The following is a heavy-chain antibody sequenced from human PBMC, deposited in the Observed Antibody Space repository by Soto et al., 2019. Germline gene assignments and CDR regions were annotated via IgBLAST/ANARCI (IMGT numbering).Heavy chain of an antibody. CDR2: IIPIFGTA. J-gene: IGHJ6*02. Sequence: SVKVSCKASGGTFSSYAISWVRQAPGQGLEWMRGIIPIFGTANYAQKFQGRVTITADESTSTAYMELSSLRSEDTAAYYCARVTIVVVPAAISRHNPVHYYYGMDVWGQGTTVTVSS. CDR3: ARVTIVVVPAAISRHNPVHYYYGMDV. V-gene: IGHV1-69*13. D-gene: IGHD2-2*02. CDR1: GGTFSSYA.